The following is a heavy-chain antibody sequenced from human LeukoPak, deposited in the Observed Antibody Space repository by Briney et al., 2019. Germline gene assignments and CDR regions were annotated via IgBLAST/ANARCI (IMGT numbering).Heavy chain of an antibody. Sequence: ASVKVSCKASGYTLTGYYMHWVRQAPGQGVEWMGRINPNSGGTNYAQKFQGRVTMTRDTSISTAYMELSRLRADDTAVYYLAKLYGDDVEYWGQGTLVTVSS. D-gene: IGHD4-17*01. V-gene: IGHV1-2*06. CDR1: GYTLTGYY. CDR3: AKLYGDDVEY. CDR2: INPNSGGT. J-gene: IGHJ4*02.